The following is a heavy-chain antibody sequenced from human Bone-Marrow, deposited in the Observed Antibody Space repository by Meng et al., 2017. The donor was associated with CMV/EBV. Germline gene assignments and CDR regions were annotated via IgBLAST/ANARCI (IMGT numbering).Heavy chain of an antibody. CDR3: VREIYTGSGAAMDV. V-gene: IGHV3-11*01. CDR1: GFTFSDHY. CDR2: ISESGTSM. Sequence: GESLKISCAASGFTFSDHYMIWIRQAPGKGLAWVSHISESGTSMNYVDSVKGRFTISRDNAKNSLFLQMDSLRVEDAAVYYCVREIYTGSGAAMDVWGQGTPVTFCS. J-gene: IGHJ6*02. D-gene: IGHD3-10*01.